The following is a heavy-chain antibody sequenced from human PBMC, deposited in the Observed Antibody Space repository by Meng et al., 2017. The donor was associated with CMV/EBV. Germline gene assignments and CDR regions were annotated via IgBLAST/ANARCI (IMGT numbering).Heavy chain of an antibody. D-gene: IGHD1-7*01. Sequence: ELHRVGSGGGLVQPGGSLRLSCAASGFTVSNNYMRWFRQAQGKGLEWVSLIYSEGTTDYADSVKGRFTISRDNSKNTLYLQMNSLRAEDTAVYYCARDGNYHGVWGQGTLVTVSS. V-gene: IGHV3-53*01. J-gene: IGHJ4*02. CDR3: ARDGNYHGV. CDR2: IYSEGTT. CDR1: GFTVSNNY.